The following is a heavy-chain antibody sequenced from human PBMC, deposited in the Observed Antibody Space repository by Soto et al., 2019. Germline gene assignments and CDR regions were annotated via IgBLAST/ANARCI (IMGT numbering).Heavy chain of an antibody. CDR1: GYTFSDFS. V-gene: IGHV1-2*04. D-gene: IGHD3-16*01. CDR2: MNPDTGGT. J-gene: IGHJ6*02. CDR3: ASYPYTGSSGNYIDKGV. Sequence: GASVKVSCKASGYTFSDFSMHWVRQAPGQGLEWVGWMNPDTGGTNYAQKFQGWVTMTRDTSISTAYMELSRLRSDDTAVYYCASYPYTGSSGNYIDKGVWGQGTTVTVSS.